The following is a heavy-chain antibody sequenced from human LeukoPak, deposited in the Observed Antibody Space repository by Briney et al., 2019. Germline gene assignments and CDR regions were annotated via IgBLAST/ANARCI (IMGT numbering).Heavy chain of an antibody. V-gene: IGHV1-18*01. CDR1: GYTFTNNG. CDR3: ARGSTKVTSVIHMDV. Sequence: ASVEVSCKASGYTFTNNGIHWVRQAPGQGLEWMGWISAFNGYTNYAQNLQGRVTMTTDTSASTAYMELRSLRSDDTAIYYCARGSTKVTSVIHMDVWGKGTTVTVSS. J-gene: IGHJ6*03. D-gene: IGHD4-11*01. CDR2: ISAFNGYT.